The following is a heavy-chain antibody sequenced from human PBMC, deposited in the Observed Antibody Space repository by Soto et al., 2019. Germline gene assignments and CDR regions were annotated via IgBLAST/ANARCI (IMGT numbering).Heavy chain of an antibody. Sequence: PGGSLRLSFAASGFTFSDNWMNWVRQAPGKGLEWVATIKPDGSEQDYVEFVKGRFTISRDNAKNSLYLQMNSLRAEDTAVYYCATVPWTAAASWGQGTLVTVSS. V-gene: IGHV3-7*01. CDR3: ATVPWTAAAS. CDR1: GFTFSDNW. J-gene: IGHJ5*02. D-gene: IGHD6-13*01. CDR2: IKPDGSEQ.